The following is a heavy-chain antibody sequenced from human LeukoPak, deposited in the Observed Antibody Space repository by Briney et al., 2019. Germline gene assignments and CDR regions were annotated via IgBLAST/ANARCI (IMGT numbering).Heavy chain of an antibody. V-gene: IGHV3-21*01. J-gene: IGHJ4*02. Sequence: GGSLRLSCAASGFTFSSYSMNWVRQAPGKGLEWVSSISSSSSYIYYADSVKGRFTISSDNAKNSLYLQMNSLRAEDTAAYYCAKTLGYCSSTSCYFDYWGQGTLVTVSS. D-gene: IGHD2-2*01. CDR3: AKTLGYCSSTSCYFDY. CDR2: ISSSSSYI. CDR1: GFTFSSYS.